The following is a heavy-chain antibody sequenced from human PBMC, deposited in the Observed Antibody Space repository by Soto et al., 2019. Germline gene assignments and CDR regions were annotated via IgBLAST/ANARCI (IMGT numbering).Heavy chain of an antibody. J-gene: IGHJ4*02. V-gene: IGHV4-34*01. D-gene: IGHD6-6*01. CDR1: SGSFSGYY. Sequence: PSETLSLTCSIYSGSFSGYYWSWIRQPPGKGLEWIGEISQSGNTNYSPSLKSRVSISIDTSKKQFSLNLAYVSAADTAVYYCERATKLSGSSKTRPDFWGQGTLVTVSS. CDR3: ERATKLSGSSKTRPDF. CDR2: ISQSGNT.